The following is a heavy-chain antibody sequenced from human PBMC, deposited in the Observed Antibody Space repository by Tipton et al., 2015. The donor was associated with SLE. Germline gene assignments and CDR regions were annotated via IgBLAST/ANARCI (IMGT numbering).Heavy chain of an antibody. CDR1: GGSFSAYY. D-gene: IGHD3-9*01. J-gene: IGHJ3*02. CDR2: LNHSGST. V-gene: IGHV4-34*01. Sequence: LRLSCAVYGGSFSAYYWSWSRQPPGKGLEWIGELNHSGSTNYNPSLKSRVTISVDTSKNQFYLKLSSVTAADTAVYYCARALELRYFADAFDIWGQGTMVTVSA. CDR3: ARALELRYFADAFDI.